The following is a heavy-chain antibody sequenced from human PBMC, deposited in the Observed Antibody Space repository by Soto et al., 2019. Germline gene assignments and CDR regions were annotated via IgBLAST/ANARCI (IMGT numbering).Heavy chain of an antibody. CDR3: AKSGIRGSGSYCIDY. CDR1: VFTFSSYA. D-gene: IGHD3-10*01. J-gene: IGHJ4*02. Sequence: EVQLLESGGGLVQPGGSLRLSCAASVFTFSSYAMSWVRQAPGKGLEWVSAISGSGGSTYYADSVKGRFTISRDNSKNTLYLQMNSLRAEDTAVYYCAKSGIRGSGSYCIDYWGQGTLVTVSS. V-gene: IGHV3-23*01. CDR2: ISGSGGST.